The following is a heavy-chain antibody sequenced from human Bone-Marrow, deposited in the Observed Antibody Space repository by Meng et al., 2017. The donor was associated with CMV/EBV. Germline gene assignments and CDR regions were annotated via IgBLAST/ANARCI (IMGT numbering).Heavy chain of an antibody. V-gene: IGHV3-11*01. Sequence: LSCAASGFTFIDYSMSWIRQAPGKGLEWISYISTGGSTVYYVDSVKGRFTIFRDNAKKSLYLQMNSLRAEDTAVYFCASRTGYSEDYWGQGTLVTVSS. CDR3: ASRTGYSEDY. CDR1: GFTFIDYS. D-gene: IGHD2-8*02. CDR2: ISTGGSTV. J-gene: IGHJ4*02.